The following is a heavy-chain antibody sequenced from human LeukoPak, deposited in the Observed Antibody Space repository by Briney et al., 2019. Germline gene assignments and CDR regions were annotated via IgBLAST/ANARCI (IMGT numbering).Heavy chain of an antibody. Sequence: GGSLRLSYTASGFTFSSYAINWVRQAPGKGLEWVSAISGSGDSTYYADSVKGRFTISRDNSRNTLYLQMNSLRAEDTAVYYCARYGGDCFDYWGQGTLVTVSS. CDR1: GFTFSSYA. J-gene: IGHJ4*02. CDR2: ISGSGDST. D-gene: IGHD4-23*01. V-gene: IGHV3-23*01. CDR3: ARYGGDCFDY.